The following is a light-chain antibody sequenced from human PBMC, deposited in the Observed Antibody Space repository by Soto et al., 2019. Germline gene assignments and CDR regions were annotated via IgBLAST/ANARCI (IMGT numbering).Light chain of an antibody. Sequence: QSVLTQPASVSGSPGQSITISCTGTSTDVGRYNLVSWYQKYPGKVPKVIIYEVNKRPSGVSNRFSGSKSGNTASLTISGLQADDEADYYCCSYAGSDTLGVFGTGTKVTVL. CDR1: STDVGRYNL. CDR2: EVN. V-gene: IGLV2-23*02. CDR3: CSYAGSDTLGV. J-gene: IGLJ1*01.